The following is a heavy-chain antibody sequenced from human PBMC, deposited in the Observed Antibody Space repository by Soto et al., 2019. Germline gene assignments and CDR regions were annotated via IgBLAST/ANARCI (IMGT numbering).Heavy chain of an antibody. J-gene: IGHJ6*02. CDR3: AREGRRETLYYYYYYGMDV. Sequence: QPGGSLRLSCAASGFTFSSYGMHWVRQAPGKGLEWVAVIWYDGSNKYYADSVKGRFTISRDNSKNTLYLQMNSLRAEDTAVYYCAREGRRETLYYYYYYGMDVWGQGTTVTVSS. CDR1: GFTFSSYG. V-gene: IGHV3-33*01. CDR2: IWYDGSNK.